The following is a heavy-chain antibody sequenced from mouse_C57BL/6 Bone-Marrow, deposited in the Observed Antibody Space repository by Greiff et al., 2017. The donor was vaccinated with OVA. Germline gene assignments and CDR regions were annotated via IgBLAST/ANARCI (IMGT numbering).Heavy chain of an antibody. D-gene: IGHD2-1*01. CDR1: GFTFSSYA. CDR2: ISDGGSYT. CDR3: ARDNYGKGNY. Sequence: EVQLVESGGGLVKPGGSLKLSCAASGFTFSSYAMSWVRQTPEKRLEWVATISDGGSYTYYPDNVKGRFTFSRDNAKNNLYLQMSHLKSEDTAMYYCARDNYGKGNYWGQGTTLTVSS. V-gene: IGHV5-4*01. J-gene: IGHJ2*01.